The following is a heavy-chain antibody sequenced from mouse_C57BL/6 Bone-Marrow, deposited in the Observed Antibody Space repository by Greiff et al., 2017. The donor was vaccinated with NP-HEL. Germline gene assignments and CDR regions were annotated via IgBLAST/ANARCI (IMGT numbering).Heavy chain of an antibody. V-gene: IGHV5-16*01. CDR1: GFTFSDYY. CDR2: INHDGSST. J-gene: IGHJ2*01. D-gene: IGHD1-1*01. Sequence: EVKLVESEGGLVQPGSSMKLSCTASGFTFSDYYMAWVRQVPEKGLEWVANINHDGSSTYYLDSLTSRFIISRDNAKNILYLQMSSLKSEDTATYYCARSYYYGSSFDYWGKGTTLTVSS. CDR3: ARSYYYGSSFDY.